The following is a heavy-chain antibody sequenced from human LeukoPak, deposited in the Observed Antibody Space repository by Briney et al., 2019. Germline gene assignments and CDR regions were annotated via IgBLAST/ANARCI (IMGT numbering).Heavy chain of an antibody. V-gene: IGHV3-74*01. J-gene: IGHJ4*02. Sequence: PGGSLRLSCAASGFTFSSYWMHWVRQAPGKGLVWVSRVNSDGSSTSYADSVKGRFTISRDNAKNTLYLQMNSLRAEDTAVYYCARGSYTSGSDYWGQGTLVTVSS. CDR1: GFTFSSYW. CDR3: ARGSYTSGSDY. D-gene: IGHD5-12*01. CDR2: VNSDGSST.